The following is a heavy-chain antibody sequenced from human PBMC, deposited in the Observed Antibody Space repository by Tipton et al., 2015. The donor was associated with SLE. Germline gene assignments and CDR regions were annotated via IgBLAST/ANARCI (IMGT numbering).Heavy chain of an antibody. J-gene: IGHJ4*02. CDR1: GFTFGSYW. Sequence: SLRLSCAASGFTFGSYWMTWVRQTPGKGLEWVASIKPDGSDKFYVDSVKGRFTISRDNSKNSLYLQMSGLRAEDTAVYYCARGISSDYWGQGTLITVSS. D-gene: IGHD6-6*01. CDR3: ARGISSDY. V-gene: IGHV3-7*01. CDR2: IKPDGSDK.